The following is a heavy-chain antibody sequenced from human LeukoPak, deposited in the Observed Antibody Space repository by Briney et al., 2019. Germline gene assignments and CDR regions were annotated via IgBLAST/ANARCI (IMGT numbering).Heavy chain of an antibody. Sequence: KPSETLSLTCTVSCGSISSSSYYWGWIRQPPGKGLEWIGSIYYSGSTYYNPSLKSRVTISVDTSKNQFPLKLSSVTAADTAVYYCARHDLTNIVVVPAAVNWFDPWGQGTLVTVSS. J-gene: IGHJ5*02. D-gene: IGHD2-2*01. CDR3: ARHDLTNIVVVPAAVNWFDP. CDR1: CGSISSSSYY. CDR2: IYYSGST. V-gene: IGHV4-39*01.